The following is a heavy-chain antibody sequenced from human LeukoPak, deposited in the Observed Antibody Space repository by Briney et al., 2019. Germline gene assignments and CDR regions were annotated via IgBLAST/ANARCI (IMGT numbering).Heavy chain of an antibody. Sequence: GGSLRLSCAASGFTFSYYWMSWVRQAPGKGLEWVSYISSSTSTIYYADSVKGRFTISRDNAKNSLYLQMNSLRDEDTAVYYCARPFYDSGGYYYKSFDIWGQGTMVTVSS. V-gene: IGHV3-48*02. D-gene: IGHD3-22*01. J-gene: IGHJ3*02. CDR3: ARPFYDSGGYYYKSFDI. CDR1: GFTFSYYW. CDR2: ISSSTSTI.